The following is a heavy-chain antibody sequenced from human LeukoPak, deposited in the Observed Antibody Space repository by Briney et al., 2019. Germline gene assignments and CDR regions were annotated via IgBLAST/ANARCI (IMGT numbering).Heavy chain of an antibody. Sequence: SETLSLTCTVSGYSISSGYYWGWIRQPPGKGLEWIGSIYHSGSTYYNPSLKSRVTISVDTSKNQFSLKLSSVTAADTAVYYCARGYRGPNWFDPWGQGTLVTVSS. CDR2: IYHSGST. CDR1: GYSISSGYY. D-gene: IGHD4-11*01. V-gene: IGHV4-38-2*02. CDR3: ARGYRGPNWFDP. J-gene: IGHJ5*02.